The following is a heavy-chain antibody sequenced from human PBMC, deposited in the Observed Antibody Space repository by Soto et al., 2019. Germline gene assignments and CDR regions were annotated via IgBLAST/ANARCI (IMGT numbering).Heavy chain of an antibody. J-gene: IGHJ6*02. CDR2: INHSGST. Sequence: QVQLQQWGAGLLKPSETLSLTCAVYGGSFSGYYWSWIRQPPGKGLEWIGEINHSGSTNYNPSLKSRVTISVDTSKNQFSLKLSSVTAADTAVYYCARGRRYSYGYTGYYYGMDVWGQGTTVTVSS. CDR3: ARGRRYSYGYTGYYYGMDV. V-gene: IGHV4-34*01. CDR1: GGSFSGYY. D-gene: IGHD5-18*01.